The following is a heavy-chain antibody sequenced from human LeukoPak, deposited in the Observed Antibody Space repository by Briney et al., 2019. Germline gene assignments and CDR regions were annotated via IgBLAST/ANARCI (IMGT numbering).Heavy chain of an antibody. CDR1: VYMFTIYA. D-gene: IGHD3-10*01. CDR3: ARGSGSPYYYYMDV. CDR2: ISVYNGKT. V-gene: IGHV1-18*01. J-gene: IGHJ6*03. Sequence: GASVRVSSQPSVYMFTIYAIHWVREAPGQGLEWLGWISVYNGKTDYAEGLQGRVTLTTDRSTNTAFMELRSLRSDDTAIYFCARGSGSPYYYYMDVWGKGTAVTVSS.